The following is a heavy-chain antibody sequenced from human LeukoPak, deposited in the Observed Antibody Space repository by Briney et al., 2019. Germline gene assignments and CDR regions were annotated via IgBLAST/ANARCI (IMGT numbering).Heavy chain of an antibody. CDR3: VRGGGLLDY. V-gene: IGHV3-7*04. J-gene: IGHJ4*02. CDR2: IKPSGTET. CDR1: GFTFSTYW. D-gene: IGHD3-10*01. Sequence: GGSLRLSCAASGFTFSTYWMTWVRQAPGKGLEWVANIKPSGTETYYGDPVKGRFTISRDNAKNLLYLQMSSLRAEDTAVYYCVRGGGLLDYWGQGTLVTVSS.